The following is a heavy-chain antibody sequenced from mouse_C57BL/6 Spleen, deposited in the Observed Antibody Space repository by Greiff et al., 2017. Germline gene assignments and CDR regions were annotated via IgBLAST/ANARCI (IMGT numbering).Heavy chain of an antibody. Sequence: VQLQQSGAELVRPGASVTLSCKASGYTFTDYEMHWVKQTPVHGLEWIGAIDPETGGTAYNQKFKGKAILTADKSSSPAYMELRRLTSEDSAVYYCTRSIYYSYVGYAMDYWGQGTTDTVSS. V-gene: IGHV1-15*01. CDR1: GYTFTDYE. CDR3: TRSIYYSYVGYAMDY. J-gene: IGHJ4*01. D-gene: IGHD2-12*01. CDR2: IDPETGGT.